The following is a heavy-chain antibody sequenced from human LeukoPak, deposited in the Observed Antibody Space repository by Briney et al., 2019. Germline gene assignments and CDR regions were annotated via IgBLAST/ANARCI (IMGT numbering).Heavy chain of an antibody. Sequence: GGSLRLSCAASGFSVSNNYMSWVRQAPGQGLEWVSVIYSGGSTFYADSVKGRFTISRDNSKNTLYLQMNSLRAEDTAVYYCASDSYSPEYFQHWGQGTLVTVSS. V-gene: IGHV3-66*01. D-gene: IGHD2-15*01. J-gene: IGHJ1*01. CDR3: ASDSYSPEYFQH. CDR2: IYSGGST. CDR1: GFSVSNNY.